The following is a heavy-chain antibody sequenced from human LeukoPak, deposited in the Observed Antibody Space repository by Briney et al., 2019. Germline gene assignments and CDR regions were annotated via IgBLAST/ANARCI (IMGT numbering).Heavy chain of an antibody. V-gene: IGHV3-21*01. Sequence: AGGSLRLSCAASGFTFSTYSMNWVRQAPGKGLERVSSISRSSSYIYYTDSVKGRFTISRDDAKNSLSLQMDSLRAEGTAVYYCARVNPQRPDCSSTSCFVDAFDIWGQGTMVTVSS. J-gene: IGHJ3*02. CDR3: ARVNPQRPDCSSTSCFVDAFDI. CDR1: GFTFSTYS. CDR2: ISRSSSYI. D-gene: IGHD2-2*01.